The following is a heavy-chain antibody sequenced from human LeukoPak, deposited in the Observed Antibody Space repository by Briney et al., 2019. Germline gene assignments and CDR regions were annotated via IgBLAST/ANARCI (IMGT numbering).Heavy chain of an antibody. D-gene: IGHD5-24*01. J-gene: IGHJ3*02. V-gene: IGHV3-30*02. CDR3: AKNRVGHNYADAFEI. CDR1: GFTFSNYD. Sequence: GGSLRLSRAASGFTFSNYDMHWVRQAPGKGLEWVAFIRYDGSDKYYVDSVKGRFTISRDNSRNILYLQMNSLTAEDTAVYYCAKNRVGHNYADAFEIWGQGTMVRVCS. CDR2: IRYDGSDK.